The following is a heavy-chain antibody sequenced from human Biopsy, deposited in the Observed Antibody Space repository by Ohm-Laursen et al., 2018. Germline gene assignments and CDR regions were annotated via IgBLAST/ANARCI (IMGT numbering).Heavy chain of an antibody. Sequence: SQRLSCTGAGSRVYVYAMHWVRHTPGKGLEWVSGMSRNNGFIGYADSVRGRFTISRDNGQNSLYLQMNNLITKDTAVYYCARDISPSTFPENALDIWGQGTMVTVSS. J-gene: IGHJ3*02. D-gene: IGHD3-16*01. CDR1: GSRVYVYA. CDR2: MSRNNGFI. CDR3: ARDISPSTFPENALDI. V-gene: IGHV3-9*01.